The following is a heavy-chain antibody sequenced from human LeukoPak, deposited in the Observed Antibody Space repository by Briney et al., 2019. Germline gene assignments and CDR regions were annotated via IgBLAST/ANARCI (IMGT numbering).Heavy chain of an antibody. J-gene: IGHJ4*02. V-gene: IGHV3-30*02. D-gene: IGHD3-3*01. CDR3: AKDSGYDFWSGYSHFDY. CDR2: IRYDGSNK. CDR1: GFTFSSYG. Sequence: GGSLRLSCAASGFTFSSYGMHWVRQAPGKGLEGVAFIRYDGSNKYYADSVKGRFTISRDNSKNTLYLQMNSLRAEDTAVYYCAKDSGYDFWSGYSHFDYWGQGTLVTVSS.